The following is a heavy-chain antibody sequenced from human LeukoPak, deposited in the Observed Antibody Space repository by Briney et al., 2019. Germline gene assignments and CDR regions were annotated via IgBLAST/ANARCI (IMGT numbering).Heavy chain of an antibody. J-gene: IGHJ4*02. Sequence: PSEILSLACGVSGGSISSTNWWSWVRQPPGQGLEWIGEISLSGVTNYNPSLESRVTMSLDRSKNHLSLTLTSVTAADTAVYYCSRESGAFSPFGYRGQGTLVTVSS. CDR3: SRESGAFSPFGY. V-gene: IGHV4-4*02. D-gene: IGHD1-26*01. CDR1: GGSISSTNW. CDR2: ISLSGVT.